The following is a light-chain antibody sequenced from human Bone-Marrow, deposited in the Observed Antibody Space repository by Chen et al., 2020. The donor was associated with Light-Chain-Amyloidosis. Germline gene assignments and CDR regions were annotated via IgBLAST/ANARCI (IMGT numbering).Light chain of an antibody. CDR1: SSDVGSYNL. CDR2: EGS. V-gene: IGLV2-23*01. CDR3: CSYAGSPYV. J-gene: IGLJ1*01. Sequence: QSALTQPASVSGSPGPSITISCTGTSSDVGSYNLVSWYQQHPGKAPKLMIYEGSKRPSGVSNRFSGSKSGNTASLTISGLQAEDEADYYCCSYAGSPYVFGTGTKVTVL.